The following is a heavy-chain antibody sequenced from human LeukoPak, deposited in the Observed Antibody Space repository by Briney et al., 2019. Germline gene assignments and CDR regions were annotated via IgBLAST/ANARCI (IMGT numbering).Heavy chain of an antibody. Sequence: SETLSLTCTVSGGSISSSSYYWSWIRQPPGKGLEWIGEINHSGSTNYNPSLKSRVTISVDTSKNQFSLKLSSVTAADTAVYYCATSGTSWGRWLQLGLTAFDIWGQGTMVTVSS. V-gene: IGHV4-39*07. J-gene: IGHJ3*02. D-gene: IGHD5-24*01. CDR1: GGSISSSSYY. CDR3: ATSGTSWGRWLQLGLTAFDI. CDR2: INHSGST.